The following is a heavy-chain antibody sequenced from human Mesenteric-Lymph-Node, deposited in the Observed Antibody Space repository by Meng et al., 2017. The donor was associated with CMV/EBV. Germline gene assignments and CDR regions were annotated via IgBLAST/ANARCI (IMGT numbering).Heavy chain of an antibody. CDR2: IHPGDSDT. CDR3: ARIYSGSYRVFDY. Sequence: GESLKISCKGSGYSFTTYWIGWVRQMPGKGLEWMGIIHPGDSDTRYSPSFQGQVTISADKSITTAYLQWSSLKASDTAMYYCARIYSGSYRVFDYWGQGTLVTVSS. D-gene: IGHD1-26*01. J-gene: IGHJ4*02. V-gene: IGHV5-51*01. CDR1: GYSFTTYW.